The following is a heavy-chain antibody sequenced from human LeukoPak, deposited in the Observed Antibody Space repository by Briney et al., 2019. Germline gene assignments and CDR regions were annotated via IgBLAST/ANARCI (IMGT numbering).Heavy chain of an antibody. V-gene: IGHV4-31*03. D-gene: IGHD5-18*01. CDR3: ARRHDTAMVSDL. Sequence: PSQTLSLTCTVSGGSISSGGYYWSWIRQHPGKGLEWIGYIYYSGSTYYNPSLKSRVTISVDTSKNQFSLKLSSVTAADTAVYYCARRHDTAMVSDLWGRGTLVTVSS. J-gene: IGHJ2*01. CDR2: IYYSGST. CDR1: GGSISSGGYY.